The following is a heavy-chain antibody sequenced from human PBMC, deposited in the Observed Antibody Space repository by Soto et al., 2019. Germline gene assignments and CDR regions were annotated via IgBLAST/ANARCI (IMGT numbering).Heavy chain of an antibody. CDR3: ARSQDSYRYDY. J-gene: IGHJ4*02. Sequence: PGESLRLSCAASGFTFSSYWMSWVRQAPGKGLEWVANIKQDGSEKYYVDSVKGRFTISRDNAKNSLYLQMNSLRAEDTAVYYCARSQDSYRYDYWGQGTLVTVSS. D-gene: IGHD5-18*01. CDR1: GFTFSSYW. CDR2: IKQDGSEK. V-gene: IGHV3-7*03.